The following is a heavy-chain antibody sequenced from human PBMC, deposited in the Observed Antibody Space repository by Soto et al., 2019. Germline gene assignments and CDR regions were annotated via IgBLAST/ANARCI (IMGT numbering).Heavy chain of an antibody. J-gene: IGHJ3*02. CDR3: AKVSGVAGRENDAFDI. CDR2: ISGSGGST. V-gene: IGHV3-23*01. D-gene: IGHD6-19*01. CDR1: GFTFSSYA. Sequence: VQLLESGGGLVQPGASLRLSSAASGFTFSSYAMSWVRQAPGKGLEWVSAISGSGGSTYYADSVKGRFTISRDNSKYTLYLQMNGLRAEDTAVYYCAKVSGVAGRENDAFDIWGQGTMVTVYS.